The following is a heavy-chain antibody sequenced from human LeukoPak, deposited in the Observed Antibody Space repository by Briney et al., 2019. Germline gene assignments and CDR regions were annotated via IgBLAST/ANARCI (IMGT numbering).Heavy chain of an antibody. CDR3: ARVLAVAALGD. CDR2: IDPNSGGT. CDR1: GYTFTGYY. D-gene: IGHD6-19*01. J-gene: IGHJ4*02. Sequence: GASVKVSRKASGYTFTGYYMHWVRQAPGQGLEWMGWIDPNSGGTNYAQKFQGRVTMTRDTSISTAYMELSRLRSDDTAVYYCARVLAVAALGDWGQGTLVTVSS. V-gene: IGHV1-2*02.